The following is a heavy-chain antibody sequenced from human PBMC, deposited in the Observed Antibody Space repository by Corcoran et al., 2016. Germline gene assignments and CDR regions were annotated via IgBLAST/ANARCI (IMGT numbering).Heavy chain of an antibody. CDR3: TTFAPKDSGSYPFPFDY. J-gene: IGHJ4*02. D-gene: IGHD1-26*01. V-gene: IGHV3-15*07. CDR2: IKSKTDGGTT. Sequence: EVQLVESGGGLVKPGGSLRLSCAASGFTFSNAWMNWVRQAPGKGLEWVGRIKSKTDGGTTDYAAPVKGRFTISRDDSKNTLYLQMNSLKTEDTAVYYCTTFAPKDSGSYPFPFDYWGQGTLVTVSS. CDR1: GFTFSNAW.